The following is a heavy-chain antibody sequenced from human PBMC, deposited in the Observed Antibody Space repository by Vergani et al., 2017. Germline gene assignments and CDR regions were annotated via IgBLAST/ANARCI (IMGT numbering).Heavy chain of an antibody. Sequence: QVQLQESGPGLVKPSETLSLTCAVSGVSIDNGYYWDWIRQPPGKGLEWIGSIYRTGRTHFNPSPKSRVTISVDTSNNHFSLRLNSLTAADTAVYYCARRSGIVYDIFSGTQYFFDFWGQGTLVTVSS. CDR3: ARRSGIVYDIFSGTQYFFDF. V-gene: IGHV4-38-2*01. CDR1: GVSIDNGYY. J-gene: IGHJ4*02. CDR2: IYRTGRT. D-gene: IGHD3-9*01.